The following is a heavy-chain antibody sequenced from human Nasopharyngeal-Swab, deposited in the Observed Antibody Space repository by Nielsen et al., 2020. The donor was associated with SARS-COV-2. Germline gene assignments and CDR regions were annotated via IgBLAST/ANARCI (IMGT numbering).Heavy chain of an antibody. CDR2: ISYDGSNK. CDR1: GFTFSSYG. J-gene: IGHJ4*02. V-gene: IGHV3-30*03. Sequence: GGSLRLSCAASGFTFSSYGMHWVRQAPGKGLEWVAVISYDGSNKYYADSVKGRFTISRDNSKNTLYLQMNSLRAEDTAVYYCARDEYSSSWYPDYWGRGTLVTVSS. CDR3: ARDEYSSSWYPDY. D-gene: IGHD6-13*01.